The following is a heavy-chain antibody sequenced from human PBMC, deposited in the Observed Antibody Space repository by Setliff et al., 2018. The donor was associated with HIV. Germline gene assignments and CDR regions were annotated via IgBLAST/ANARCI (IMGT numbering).Heavy chain of an antibody. D-gene: IGHD4-17*01. CDR2: IYYSGST. J-gene: IGHJ4*02. V-gene: IGHV4-39*07. CDR3: AAFFVTPLMTQDF. Sequence: SETLSLTCTVSGGSISSSSYYWGWIRQPPGKGLEWIGSIYYSGSTYYNPSLKSRVTISRDPYTKQFSLKMTSMTAADTAVYYCAAFFVTPLMTQDFWGQGTLVTVSS. CDR1: GGSISSSSYY.